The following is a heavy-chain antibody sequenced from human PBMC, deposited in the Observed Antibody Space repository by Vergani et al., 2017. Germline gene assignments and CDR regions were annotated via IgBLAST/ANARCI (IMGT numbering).Heavy chain of an antibody. Sequence: QVQLQESGPGLVKPPGTLSLTCAVSGDSISSNNCWTWVRQPPGKGLEWIGEICHTEDTKYSPSLKSRVTVSVDESRNLFSLRLNSVTAADTAVYYCAKDWRRDVLNDGIVGAMDYWGQGTLVTVSS. CDR2: ICHTEDT. J-gene: IGHJ4*02. CDR3: AKDWRRDVLNDGIVGAMDY. D-gene: IGHD1-26*01. V-gene: IGHV4-4*03. CDR1: GDSISSNNC.